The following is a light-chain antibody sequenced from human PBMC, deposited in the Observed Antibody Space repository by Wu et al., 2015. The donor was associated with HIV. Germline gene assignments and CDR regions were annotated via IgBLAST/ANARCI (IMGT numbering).Light chain of an antibody. CDR1: QDIHNW. CDR2: AAS. CDR3: QQANHFPRT. J-gene: IGKJ1*01. Sequence: DIQMTQSPSSVSASVGDRVTITCRASQDIHNWLTWYQQIPGKAPKVLIYAASNLQSGVPSRFSGSGYGTDFTLTISSLQPEDSATYYCQQANHFPRTFGQGTKVEIK. V-gene: IGKV1-12*01.